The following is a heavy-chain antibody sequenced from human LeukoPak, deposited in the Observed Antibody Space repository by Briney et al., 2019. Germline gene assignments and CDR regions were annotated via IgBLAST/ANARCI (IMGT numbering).Heavy chain of an antibody. CDR2: IGNDI. J-gene: IGHJ6*02. CDR1: GFTFSNYV. D-gene: IGHD6-19*01. Sequence: PGGSLRLSCAASGFTFSNYVMNWVRQAPGKGLEWVASIGNDIFYGDSVRGRSTISRDNPRNTLNLQMNSLTDDDTALYSCVRIAVSGNPLGYHYALAVWGQGTTVTVSS. V-gene: IGHV3-23*01. CDR3: VRIAVSGNPLGYHYALAV.